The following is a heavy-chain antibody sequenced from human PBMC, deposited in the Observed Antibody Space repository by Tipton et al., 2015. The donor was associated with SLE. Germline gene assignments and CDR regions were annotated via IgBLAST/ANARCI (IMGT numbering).Heavy chain of an antibody. CDR2: INFNSGGT. CDR3: AREESGGYWDY. CDR1: GYTFTGYH. D-gene: IGHD2-15*01. V-gene: IGHV1-2*06. J-gene: IGHJ4*02. Sequence: QLVQSGAEVKKPGASVKVSCKASGYTFTGYHIHWVRQAPGQGLEWMGRINFNSGGTNYVQKFQGRVTMTGDTSTSTVYMELSSLTSEDTAVYFCAREESGGYWDYWGQGILVTVSS.